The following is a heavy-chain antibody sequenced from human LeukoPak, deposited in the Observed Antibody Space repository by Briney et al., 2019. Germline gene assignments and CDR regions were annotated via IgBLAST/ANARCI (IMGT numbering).Heavy chain of an antibody. V-gene: IGHV1-8*02. D-gene: IGHD4-17*01. J-gene: IGHJ4*02. CDR3: ARGDTTGPDY. CDR2: MNPNSGNT. CDR1: EFTLTSYG. Sequence: GASVKVSCKASEFTLTSYGISWVRQAPGQGLEWMGWMNPNSGNTGYAQKFQGRVTMTRNTSISTAYMELSSLRSEDTAVYYCARGDTTGPDYWGQGTLVTVSS.